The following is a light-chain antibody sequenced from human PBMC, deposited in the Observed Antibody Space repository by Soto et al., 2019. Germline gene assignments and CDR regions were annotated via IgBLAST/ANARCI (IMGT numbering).Light chain of an antibody. J-gene: IGLJ2*01. Sequence: QSVLTQPASVSGSPGQSITISCTGTSSDVGGYNYVSWYQQHPGKAPKLMIYDVSNRLSGVSNRFSGSKSANTASLTVSGLQAEDEADYYCSSYTISSTVVFGGGTKVTVL. CDR1: SSDVGGYNY. CDR2: DVS. V-gene: IGLV2-14*01. CDR3: SSYTISSTVV.